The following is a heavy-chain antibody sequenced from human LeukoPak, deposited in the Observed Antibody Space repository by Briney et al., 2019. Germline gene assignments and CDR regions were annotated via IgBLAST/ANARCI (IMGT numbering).Heavy chain of an antibody. J-gene: IGHJ4*02. CDR1: GFTFSSYG. Sequence: GGSLRLSCAASGFTFSSYGMHWVRQAPGKGLEWVSVIYSGGSTYYADSVKGRFTISRDNSKNTLYLQMNSLRAEDTAVYYCAREDSGGVDYWGQGTLVTVSS. V-gene: IGHV3-53*01. CDR3: AREDSGGVDY. CDR2: IYSGGST. D-gene: IGHD3-16*01.